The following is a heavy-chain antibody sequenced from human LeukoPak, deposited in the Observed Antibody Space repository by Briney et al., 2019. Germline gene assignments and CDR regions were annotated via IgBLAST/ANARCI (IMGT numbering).Heavy chain of an antibody. V-gene: IGHV3-48*04. CDR1: GFTFSSYN. CDR2: ISSSGSTI. J-gene: IGHJ4*02. CDR3: AREAGNNWNDGDY. D-gene: IGHD1-1*01. Sequence: PGGSLRLSCAASGFTFSSYNMNWVRQAPGKGLEWVSYISSSGSTIYYADSVKGRFTISRDSAKNSLYLQMNSLRAEDTAVYYCAREAGNNWNDGDYWGQGTLVTVSS.